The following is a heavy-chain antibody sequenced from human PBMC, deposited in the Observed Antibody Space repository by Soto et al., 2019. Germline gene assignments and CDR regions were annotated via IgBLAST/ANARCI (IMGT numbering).Heavy chain of an antibody. CDR2: ISGYSGNA. CDR1: GYIFSDYG. CDR3: AKRTSGTTWGESDY. D-gene: IGHD4-17*01. Sequence: QVHVMQSGAEVKQPGDSVKVSCKTSGYIFSDYGINWVRQAPGQGLEWMGWISGYSGNANLAQKFQGRVTMTTDKSTRTAYMELRRLRSDDTAVYYCAKRTSGTTWGESDYWGQGTLVTVSS. J-gene: IGHJ4*02. V-gene: IGHV1-18*04.